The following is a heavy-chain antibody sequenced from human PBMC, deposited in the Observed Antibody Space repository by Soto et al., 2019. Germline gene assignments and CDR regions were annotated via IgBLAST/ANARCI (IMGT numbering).Heavy chain of an antibody. CDR1: GYTFTSYA. CDR2: INAGNGNT. Sequence: ASVKVSCKASGYTFTSYAMHWVRQAPGQRLEWMGWINAGNGNTKYSQKLQGRVTMTTDTSTSTAYMELRSLRSDDTAVYYCARSDSSGGSYYGVDYWGQGTLVTVSS. CDR3: ARSDSSGGSYYGVDY. D-gene: IGHD1-26*01. V-gene: IGHV1-3*01. J-gene: IGHJ4*02.